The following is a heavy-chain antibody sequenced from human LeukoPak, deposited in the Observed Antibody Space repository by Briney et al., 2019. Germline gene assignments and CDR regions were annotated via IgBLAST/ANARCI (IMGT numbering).Heavy chain of an antibody. J-gene: IGHJ4*02. CDR2: LNHSGGT. Sequence: SETLSLTCAVYGVSFSGYYWSWIRQPPGKGLEWIGELNHSGGTNYKPSLKSRVTVSVDTSKNQFSLKLSSVTAADTAVYYCARGAPGYCSGDSCYSGFDYWGQRTLVTVSS. D-gene: IGHD2-15*01. CDR3: ARGAPGYCSGDSCYSGFDY. V-gene: IGHV4-34*01. CDR1: GVSFSGYY.